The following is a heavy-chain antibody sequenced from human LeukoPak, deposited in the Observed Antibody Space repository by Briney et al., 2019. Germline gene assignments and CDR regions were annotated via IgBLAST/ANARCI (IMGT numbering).Heavy chain of an antibody. CDR2: VNGDGSST. CDR1: GFTFSTYW. D-gene: IGHD6-13*01. CDR3: ARDGIAAVDFDY. J-gene: IGHJ4*02. Sequence: GGSLRLSCAASGFTFSTYWMHWVRQAPGKGLVWVSRVNGDGSSTNYADSVKGRLTISRDNAKNTLYLQMNSLRAEDTAVYYCARDGIAAVDFDYWGQGILVTVSS. V-gene: IGHV3-74*01.